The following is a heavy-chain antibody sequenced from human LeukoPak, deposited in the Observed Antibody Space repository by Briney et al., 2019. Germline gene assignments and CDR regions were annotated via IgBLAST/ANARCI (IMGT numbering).Heavy chain of an antibody. D-gene: IGHD5-18*01. CDR3: ARQLSPFAFDI. CDR1: GYTFTAYY. J-gene: IGHJ3*02. Sequence: ASVKVSCXASGYTFTAYYMHWVRQAPGQGLEWVGRINPNSGGTNYAQKFQDRVTMTRDTSISTAYMELSRLRSDDTAVYYCARQLSPFAFDIWGQGTMVTISS. V-gene: IGHV1-2*06. CDR2: INPNSGGT.